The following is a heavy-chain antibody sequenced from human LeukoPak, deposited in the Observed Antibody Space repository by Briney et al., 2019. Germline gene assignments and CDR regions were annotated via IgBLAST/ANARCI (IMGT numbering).Heavy chain of an antibody. CDR3: ARQAEIAAAGTRYFDY. J-gene: IGHJ4*02. D-gene: IGHD6-13*01. CDR1: GYSFTSYW. CDR2: IYPGDSDT. Sequence: GESLKISCKGSGYSFTSYWIGWVRQMPGKGLEWMGIIYPGDSDTRYSPSFQGQVTISADKSISTAYLQWSSLQASDTAMYYCARQAEIAAAGTRYFDYWGQGTLVTVSS. V-gene: IGHV5-51*01.